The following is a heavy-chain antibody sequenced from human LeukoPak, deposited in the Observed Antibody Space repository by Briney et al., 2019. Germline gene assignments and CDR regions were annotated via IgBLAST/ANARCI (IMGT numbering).Heavy chain of an antibody. CDR3: ARAQKYGDLDY. D-gene: IGHD4-17*01. Sequence: GGSLRLSCAASGFTFSSYGMHWVRQAPGKGLEWVAVISYDGSNKYYADSVKGRFTISRDNSKNTLYLQMNSLRAEDTAMFYCARAQKYGDLDYWGQGTLVTVSS. J-gene: IGHJ4*02. CDR1: GFTFSSYG. V-gene: IGHV3-30*03. CDR2: ISYDGSNK.